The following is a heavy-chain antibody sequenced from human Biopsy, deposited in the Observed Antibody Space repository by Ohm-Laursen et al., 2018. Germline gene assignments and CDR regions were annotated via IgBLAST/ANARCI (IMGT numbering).Heavy chain of an antibody. CDR2: ISWNSDSI. Sequence: SLRLSCAASGFNFDDFAMHWVRQTPGKGLEWVSGISWNSDSIGYADSVKGRFTISRDNAKNSPYLQMNSLRSEDTALYYCAKDRYPSSWHYYYGMDVWGQGTTVTVSS. J-gene: IGHJ6*02. CDR1: GFNFDDFA. CDR3: AKDRYPSSWHYYYGMDV. V-gene: IGHV3-9*01. D-gene: IGHD6-13*01.